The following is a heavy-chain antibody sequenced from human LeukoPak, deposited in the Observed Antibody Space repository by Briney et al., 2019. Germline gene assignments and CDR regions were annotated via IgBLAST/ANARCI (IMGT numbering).Heavy chain of an antibody. Sequence: GRSLRLSCAASGFTFSSYGMHWVRQAPGKGLEWVAVISYDGSNKYYADSVKGRFTISRDNSKNTLYLQMNSLRAEDTAVYYCAKDRPLYSGSYYDYWGQGTLVTVSS. D-gene: IGHD1-26*01. V-gene: IGHV3-30*18. CDR1: GFTFSSYG. CDR2: ISYDGSNK. J-gene: IGHJ4*02. CDR3: AKDRPLYSGSYYDY.